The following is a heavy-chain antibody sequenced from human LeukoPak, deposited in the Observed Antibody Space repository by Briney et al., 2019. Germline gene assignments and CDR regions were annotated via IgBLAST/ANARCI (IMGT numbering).Heavy chain of an antibody. Sequence: PSETLSLTCAVSGGSFSGYYWSWIRQPPGKGLEWIGEINHSGSTNYNPSLKSRVTISVDTSKNQFSLKLSSVTAADTAVYYCARGGWGCSSTSCYGWFDPWGQGTLVTVSS. J-gene: IGHJ5*02. CDR2: INHSGST. CDR1: GGSFSGYY. V-gene: IGHV4-34*01. CDR3: ARGGWGCSSTSCYGWFDP. D-gene: IGHD2-2*01.